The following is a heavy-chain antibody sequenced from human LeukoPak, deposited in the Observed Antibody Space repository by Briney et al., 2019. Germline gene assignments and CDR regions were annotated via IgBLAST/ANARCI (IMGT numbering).Heavy chain of an antibody. V-gene: IGHV3-48*03. Sequence: GGSLRLSCAASAFTFSSYEMNWVRQAPGKGLEWVSYISSSGSTIFYADSVKGRFTISRDNAKNSLYLQMNSLRAEDTAVYYCARSGGSYLSEYFQHWGQGTLVSVSS. CDR1: AFTFSSYE. CDR3: ARSGGSYLSEYFQH. D-gene: IGHD1-26*01. J-gene: IGHJ1*01. CDR2: ISSSGSTI.